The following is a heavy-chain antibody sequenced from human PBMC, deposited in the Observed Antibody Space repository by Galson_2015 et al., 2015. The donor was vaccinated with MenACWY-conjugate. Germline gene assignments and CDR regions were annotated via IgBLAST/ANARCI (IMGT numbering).Heavy chain of an antibody. CDR3: ARRSARLTLGAFDI. CDR1: GGSISSSSYF. CDR2: ISYSGST. J-gene: IGHJ3*02. D-gene: IGHD4-23*01. V-gene: IGHV4-39*01. Sequence: ETLSLTCTVSGGSISSSSYFWGWIRQPPGKGLEWIGTISYSGSTHYNPSLNSRVTVSADTSKNQFSLNVNSVTAADTALYYCARRSARLTLGAFDIWGQGTMVTVS.